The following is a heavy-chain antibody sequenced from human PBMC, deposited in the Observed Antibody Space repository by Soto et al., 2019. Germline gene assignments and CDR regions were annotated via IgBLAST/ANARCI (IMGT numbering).Heavy chain of an antibody. J-gene: IGHJ3*02. CDR1: GYTFTGYY. D-gene: IGHD3-22*01. CDR3: ARESRPDYYDSSGYYPALAAFDI. V-gene: IGHV1-2*04. CDR2: INPNSGGT. Sequence: GASVKVSCKASGYTFTGYYMHWVRQAPGQGLEWMGWINPNSGGTNYAQKFQGWVTMTRDTSISTAYMELSRLRSDDTAVYYCARESRPDYYDSSGYYPALAAFDIWGQGTMVTVSS.